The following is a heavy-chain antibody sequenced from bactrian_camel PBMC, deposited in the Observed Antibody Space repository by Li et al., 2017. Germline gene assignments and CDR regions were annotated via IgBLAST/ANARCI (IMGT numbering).Heavy chain of an antibody. CDR3: KAECRSYYIITV. CDR2: NYRNGAVSDIG. CDR1: GFTFSKYA. D-gene: IGHD2*01. J-gene: IGHJ4*01. V-gene: IGHV3S31*01. Sequence: VQLVESGGGLVRPGGSLRLSCAASGFTFSKYAMIWVRQAPGKEREGVARNYRNGAVSDIGYCADSVKGRFTISRDNAKNTLYLQMNSLKPEDTAMYYCKAECRSYYIITVWGQGTQVTVS.